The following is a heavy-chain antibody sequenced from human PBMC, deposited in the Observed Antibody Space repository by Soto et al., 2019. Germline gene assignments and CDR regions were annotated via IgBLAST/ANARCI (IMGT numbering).Heavy chain of an antibody. Sequence: QVQLVQSGAEVKKPGSSVKVSCKASGGTFSSYAISWVRQAPGQGLEWMGGIIPIFGTANYAQKFQGRVTITADESTCTAYMELSSLRSEDTAVYYCAGGAYCGGDCYSWFDPWGQGTLVTVSS. CDR1: GGTFSSYA. CDR2: IIPIFGTA. J-gene: IGHJ5*02. D-gene: IGHD2-21*02. CDR3: AGGAYCGGDCYSWFDP. V-gene: IGHV1-69*01.